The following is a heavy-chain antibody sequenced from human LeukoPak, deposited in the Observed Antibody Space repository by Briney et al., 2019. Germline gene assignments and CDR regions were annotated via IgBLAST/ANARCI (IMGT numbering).Heavy chain of an antibody. V-gene: IGHV5-51*01. D-gene: IGHD3-22*01. CDR3: ARQINDYYDSSGYNYYYYMDV. CDR2: IYPGDSDT. CDR1: GYSFTNYW. J-gene: IGHJ6*03. Sequence: GESLKISCKGSGYSFTNYWIGWVRQMPGKGLEWMRIIYPGDSDTRYSPSFQGQVTISADKSISTAYLQWSSLKASDTAMYYCARQINDYYDSSGYNYYYYMDVWGKGTTVTVSS.